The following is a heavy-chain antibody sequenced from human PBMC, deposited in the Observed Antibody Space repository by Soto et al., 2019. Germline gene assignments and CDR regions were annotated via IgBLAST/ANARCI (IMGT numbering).Heavy chain of an antibody. D-gene: IGHD6-6*01. Sequence: PSETLSLTCAVYGGSFSGYYWTWIRRPPGKGLEWIGYIYHSGSTYYNPSLKSRVTISVDRSKNQFSLKLSSVTAADTAVYYCARVEGTWGSSYNWFDPWGQGTRVTVSS. J-gene: IGHJ5*02. CDR1: GGSFSGYY. V-gene: IGHV4-30-2*01. CDR3: ARVEGTWGSSYNWFDP. CDR2: IYHSGST.